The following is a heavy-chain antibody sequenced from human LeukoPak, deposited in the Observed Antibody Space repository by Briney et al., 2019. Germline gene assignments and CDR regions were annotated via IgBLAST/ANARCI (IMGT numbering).Heavy chain of an antibody. CDR3: ARVPAAPIPYCYYYMDV. CDR2: IYYSGST. J-gene: IGHJ6*03. CDR1: GGSISSYY. Sequence: SETLSLTCTVSGGSISSYYWSWIRQPPGKGLEWIGYIYYSGSTNYNPSLKSRVTISVDTSKNQFSLKLSSVTAADTAVYYCARVPAAPIPYCYYYMDVWGKGTTVTVSS. V-gene: IGHV4-59*01. D-gene: IGHD2-2*01.